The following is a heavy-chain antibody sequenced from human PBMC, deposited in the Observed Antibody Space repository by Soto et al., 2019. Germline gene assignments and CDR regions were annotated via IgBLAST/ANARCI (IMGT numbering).Heavy chain of an antibody. CDR3: ASTKRELLDAFDI. CDR1: GGSISSYY. Sequence: SETLSLTCTVSGGSISSYYWSWIRQPPGKGLEWIGYIYYSGSTNYNPSLKSRVTISVDTSKNQFSLKLSSVTAADTAVYYCASTKRELLDAFDIWGQGTMVTVSS. CDR2: IYYSGST. J-gene: IGHJ3*02. V-gene: IGHV4-59*01. D-gene: IGHD1-26*01.